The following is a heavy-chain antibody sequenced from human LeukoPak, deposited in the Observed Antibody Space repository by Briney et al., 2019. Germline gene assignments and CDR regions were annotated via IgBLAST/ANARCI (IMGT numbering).Heavy chain of an antibody. V-gene: IGHV3-48*02. CDR1: GFTFSSCA. J-gene: IGHJ4*02. D-gene: IGHD3-16*01. CDR2: ITASGTAM. Sequence: GGSLRLSCAASGFTFSSCAMSWVRQAPGKGLEWVSHITASGTAMFYADSVKGRFTISRDNAKNSLYLQMNSLRDEDTAVYYCARGLFGRRRGGYYFDYWGQGTLVTVSS. CDR3: ARGLFGRRRGGYYFDY.